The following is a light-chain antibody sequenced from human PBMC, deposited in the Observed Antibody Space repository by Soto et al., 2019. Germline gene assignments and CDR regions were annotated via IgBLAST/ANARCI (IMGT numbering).Light chain of an antibody. V-gene: IGKV2-28*01. CDR2: LGS. CDR1: RGLLHSTGKNY. CDR3: MQALQSPRT. Sequence: DILMTQSPISLPVTPGEPASISCWSSRGLLHSTGKNYLDWFLQKPGQYPKLLIYLGSNRASGVPDRFSGSGSGTNFTLRISRVEAEDVGVYYCMQALQSPRTFGRGTKVEIK. J-gene: IGKJ1*01.